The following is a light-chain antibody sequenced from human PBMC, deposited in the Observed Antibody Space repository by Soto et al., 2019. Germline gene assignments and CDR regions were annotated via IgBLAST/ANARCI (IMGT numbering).Light chain of an antibody. CDR1: QSVTSY. Sequence: EIVFTQSPSTLSLSPVERATLSCRASQSVTSYLAWYQQRPGQAPRLLINDASRRATGIPDRFSGSGSGADFTLTISSLEPEDFAVYYCQQRSSWPITFGQGTRLEIK. J-gene: IGKJ5*01. CDR2: DAS. V-gene: IGKV3-11*01. CDR3: QQRSSWPIT.